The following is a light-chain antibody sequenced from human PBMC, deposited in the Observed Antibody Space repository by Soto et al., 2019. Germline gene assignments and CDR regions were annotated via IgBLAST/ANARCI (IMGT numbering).Light chain of an antibody. Sequence: QAVLTQSPSASASLGASVRLTCTLSSEHGTYAIAWHQHQPEKGPRYLMKVNSDGSHTKGDGIPDRFSGSSSGVERYLTISSLQSDDEADYYCQIWGTGFRVFGGGTKLTVL. CDR2: VNSDGSH. J-gene: IGLJ2*01. V-gene: IGLV4-69*01. CDR1: SEHGTYA. CDR3: QIWGTGFRV.